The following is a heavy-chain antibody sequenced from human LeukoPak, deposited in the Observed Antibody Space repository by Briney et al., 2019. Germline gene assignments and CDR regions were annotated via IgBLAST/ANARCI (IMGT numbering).Heavy chain of an antibody. CDR3: ARDAPCYGVGSTAIAVAGTAGGYYYYGMDV. Sequence: GGSLRLSCAASGFTFSDYYMSWVRQAPGKGLEGVSYISSSGSTIYYADSVKGRFTISRDNAKNSLYLQMNSLRAEDTAVYYCARDAPCYGVGSTAIAVAGTAGGYYYYGMDVWGQGTTVTVSS. CDR1: GFTFSDYY. CDR2: ISSSGSTI. J-gene: IGHJ6*02. D-gene: IGHD6-19*01. V-gene: IGHV3-11*01.